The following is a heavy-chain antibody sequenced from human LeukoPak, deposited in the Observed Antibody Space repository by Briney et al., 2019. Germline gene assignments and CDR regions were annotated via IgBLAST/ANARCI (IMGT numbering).Heavy chain of an antibody. D-gene: IGHD5-18*01. CDR1: GYTFTSYG. Sequence: GASVKVSCKASGYTFTSYGISWVRQAPGQGLEWMGWISAYNGNTNYAQKFQGRVTITADKSTSTAYMELSSLRSEDTALYYCARDIDRGYSYGHTTDYWGQGTLVTVSS. CDR3: ARDIDRGYSYGHTTDY. J-gene: IGHJ4*02. CDR2: ISAYNGNT. V-gene: IGHV1-18*01.